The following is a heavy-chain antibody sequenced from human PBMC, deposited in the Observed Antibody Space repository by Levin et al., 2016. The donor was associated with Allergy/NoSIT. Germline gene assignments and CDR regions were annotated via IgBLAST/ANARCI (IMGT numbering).Heavy chain of an antibody. J-gene: IGHJ6*03. D-gene: IGHD2-2*02. Sequence: ASVKVSCKASGYTFTSYDINWVRQATGQGLEWMGWMNPNSGNTGYAQKFQGRVTMTRNTSISTAYMELSSLRSEDTAVYYCARGVYCSSTSCYSLGEYYYYMDVWGKGTTVTVSS. CDR2: MNPNSGNT. CDR1: GYTFTSYD. CDR3: ARGVYCSSTSCYSLGEYYYYMDV. V-gene: IGHV1-8*01.